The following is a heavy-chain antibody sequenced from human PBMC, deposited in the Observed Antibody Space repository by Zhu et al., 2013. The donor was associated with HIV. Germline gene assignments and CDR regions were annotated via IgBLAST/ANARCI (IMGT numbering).Heavy chain of an antibody. V-gene: IGHV3-21*01. CDR1: GFTFSSYS. J-gene: IGHJ4*02. CDR2: ISSSSSYI. Sequence: EVQLVESGGGLVKPGGSLRLSCAASGFTFSSYSMNWVRQAPGKGLEWVSSISSSSSYIYYADSVKGRFTISRDNAKNSLYLQMNSLRAEDTAVYYCARERSMVQGNNYFDYWGQGTLVTVSS. D-gene: IGHD3-10*01. CDR3: ARERSMVQGNNYFDY.